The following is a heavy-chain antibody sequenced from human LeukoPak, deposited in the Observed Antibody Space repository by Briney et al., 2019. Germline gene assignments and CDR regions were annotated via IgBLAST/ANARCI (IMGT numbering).Heavy chain of an antibody. V-gene: IGHV1-24*01. CDR3: ATGIGDYVWGSYRTYFFDC. D-gene: IGHD3-16*02. J-gene: IGHJ4*02. CDR1: GYTLSELS. Sequence: ASVKVSCKVSGYTLSELSIHWVRQAPGKGLEWMGGFDREDGETFFAQKFQGRVTMTEDTPTDTAYMELSSLRSDDTAVYYCATGIGDYVWGSYRTYFFDCWGQGTLVTVSS. CDR2: FDREDGET.